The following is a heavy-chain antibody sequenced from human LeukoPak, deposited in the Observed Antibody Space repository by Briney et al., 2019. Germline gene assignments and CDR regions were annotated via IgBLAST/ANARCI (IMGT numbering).Heavy chain of an antibody. CDR1: GYTFTGYY. D-gene: IGHD5-18*01. CDR2: INPNSGGT. V-gene: IGHV1-2*02. CDR3: ATVRFNTAMVR. J-gene: IGHJ4*02. Sequence: ASVKVSCKASGYTFTGYYMHWVRQAPGRGLEWMGWINPNSGGTNYAQKFQGRVTMTRDTSISTAYMGLSSLRSEDTAVYYCATVRFNTAMVRWGQGTLVTVSS.